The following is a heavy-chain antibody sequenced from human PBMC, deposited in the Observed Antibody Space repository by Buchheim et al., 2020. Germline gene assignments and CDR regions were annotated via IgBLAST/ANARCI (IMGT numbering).Heavy chain of an antibody. J-gene: IGHJ6*02. V-gene: IGHV3-74*01. Sequence: EVRLVESGGGLVQRGGSLRLSCTASGFAFSSYWMHWVRQVPGKGLVWVSRANSDGNNTIYADSVKGRFTISRDNAKNTLYLQMNSLRVEDTAVYYCVRDGSRPLEYRPYGMDVWGQGTT. CDR2: ANSDGNNT. CDR3: VRDGSRPLEYRPYGMDV. D-gene: IGHD1-1*01. CDR1: GFAFSSYW.